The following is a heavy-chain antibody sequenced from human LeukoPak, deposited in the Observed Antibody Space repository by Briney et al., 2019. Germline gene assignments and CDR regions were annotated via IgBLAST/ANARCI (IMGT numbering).Heavy chain of an antibody. CDR3: ATGRVVPAATPNDYYYYGMDV. CDR1: GYTHTELS. CDR2: FDPEEGET. Sequence: GASVKVSCKVSGYTHTELSMHWVRQAPGKGLGWMGGFDPEEGETIYAQKFQGRVTMTEDTSTDTAYMELSSLRSEDTAVYYCATGRVVPAATPNDYYYYGMDVWGQGTTVTVSS. J-gene: IGHJ6*02. V-gene: IGHV1-24*01. D-gene: IGHD2-2*01.